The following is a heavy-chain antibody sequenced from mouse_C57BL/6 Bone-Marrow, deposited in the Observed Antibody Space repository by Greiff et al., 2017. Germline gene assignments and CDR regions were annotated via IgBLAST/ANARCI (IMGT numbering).Heavy chain of an antibody. J-gene: IGHJ3*01. CDR1: GFNIKDDY. V-gene: IGHV14-4*01. CDR2: IDPENGDT. Sequence: EVQLQQSGAELVRPGASVKLSCTASGFNIKDDYMHWVKQRPEQGLEWIGWIDPENGDTEYASKFQGKATITGDTSSNTAYLQLSSLTSEDTAVYYCTTSYYSNYGAYWGQGTLVTVAA. D-gene: IGHD2-5*01. CDR3: TTSYYSNYGAY.